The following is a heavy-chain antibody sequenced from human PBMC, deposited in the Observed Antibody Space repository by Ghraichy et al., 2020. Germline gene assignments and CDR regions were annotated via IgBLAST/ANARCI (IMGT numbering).Heavy chain of an antibody. CDR3: ARGAHDYAFDV. D-gene: IGHD4-17*01. CDR1: GDVIGAGGYS. J-gene: IGHJ4*02. Sequence: SETLSLTCAVSGDVIGAGGYSWSWLRQSPGKGLEWVGYTFHDGTTRPNPSLKNRVTILVDKSKNQFSLNLSSLTAADTAVYYCARGAHDYAFDVWGQGAPVTVTS. CDR2: TFHDGTT. V-gene: IGHV4-30-2*06.